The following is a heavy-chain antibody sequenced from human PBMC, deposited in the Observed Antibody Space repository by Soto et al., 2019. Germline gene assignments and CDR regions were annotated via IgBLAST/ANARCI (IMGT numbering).Heavy chain of an antibody. D-gene: IGHD3-22*01. CDR2: IWYDGSNK. J-gene: IGHJ4*02. Sequence: WGSLRLSCAASGFTFSSYGMHWVRQAPGKGLEGVAVIWYDGSNKYYADSVKGRFTISRDNSKNTLYLQMNSLRAEDTAVYYCARDDDSSGYYYEFDYWGQGTLVTVSS. CDR1: GFTFSSYG. V-gene: IGHV3-33*01. CDR3: ARDDDSSGYYYEFDY.